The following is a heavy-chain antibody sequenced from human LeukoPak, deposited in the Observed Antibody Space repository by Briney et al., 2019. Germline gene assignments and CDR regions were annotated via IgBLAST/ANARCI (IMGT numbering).Heavy chain of an antibody. D-gene: IGHD3-3*01. V-gene: IGHV4-39*07. J-gene: IGHJ5*02. CDR3: ASGEELRFLANH. CDR1: GGSISSSRYY. CDR2: IYYSGST. Sequence: PSETLSLTCTVSGGSISSSRYYWGWIRQPPGKGLEWIGSIYYSGSTYYNPSLKSRVTISVDTSKNQFSLKLSSVTAADTAVYYCASGEELRFLANHWGQGTLVTVSS.